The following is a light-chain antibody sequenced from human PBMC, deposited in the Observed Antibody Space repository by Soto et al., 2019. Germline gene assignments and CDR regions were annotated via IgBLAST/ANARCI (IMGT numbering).Light chain of an antibody. CDR2: AAS. CDR1: QSVGSNC. V-gene: IGKV3-20*01. Sequence: IVLTQSPGTLSLSPGERATLSCRASQSVGSNCLAWYQQKRGQAPRILIYAASNRASGIPDRFSGSGSGSDFTLTISRLEPADFAVYYCQQYGSPPWAFGQGTRVEI. J-gene: IGKJ1*01. CDR3: QQYGSPPWA.